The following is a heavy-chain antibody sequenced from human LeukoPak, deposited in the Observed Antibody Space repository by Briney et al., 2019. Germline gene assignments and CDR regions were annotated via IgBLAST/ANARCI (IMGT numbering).Heavy chain of an antibody. CDR1: GASVSGSPYY. V-gene: IGHV4-39*01. D-gene: IGHD4-17*01. CDR3: ARLDSYGDYITQNYYYYYMDV. J-gene: IGHJ6*03. CDR2: IYSSGST. Sequence: KTSETLSLTCTVSGASVSGSPYYWGWIRQPPGKGLEWIGSIYSSGSTYYNASLQSRVTISVDTSKNQFSLKLSSVTAADTAVYYCARLDSYGDYITQNYYYYYMDVWGEGTTVTISS.